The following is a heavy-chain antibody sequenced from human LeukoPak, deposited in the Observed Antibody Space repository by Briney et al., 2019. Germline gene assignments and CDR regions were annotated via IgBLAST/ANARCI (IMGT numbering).Heavy chain of an antibody. Sequence: PSETLSLTCTVSGGSISRNNYYWDWIRQPPGKGLEYIGSIYYSGSTYYTPSLKSRLTISVDTSKNQFSLKLSSVTATDTVVYYYARHRGSSSNFDYWGQGTLVTVSS. CDR2: IYYSGST. D-gene: IGHD6-6*01. CDR1: GGSISRNNYY. J-gene: IGHJ4*02. V-gene: IGHV4-39*01. CDR3: ARHRGSSSNFDY.